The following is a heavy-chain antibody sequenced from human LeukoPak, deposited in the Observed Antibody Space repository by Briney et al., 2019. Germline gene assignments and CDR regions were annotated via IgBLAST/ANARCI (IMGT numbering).Heavy chain of an antibody. D-gene: IGHD2-15*01. CDR1: GGSISSSSYY. CDR2: IYYSGST. V-gene: IGHV4-39*01. J-gene: IGHJ5*02. Sequence: ASETLSLTCTVSGGSISSSSYYWGWIRQPPGKGLEWIGSIYYSGSTYYNPSLKSRVTISVDTSKNQFSLELSSVTAADTAVYYCASQTYIVVVVAATRVDKLNWFDPWGQGTLVTVSS. CDR3: ASQTYIVVVVAATRVDKLNWFDP.